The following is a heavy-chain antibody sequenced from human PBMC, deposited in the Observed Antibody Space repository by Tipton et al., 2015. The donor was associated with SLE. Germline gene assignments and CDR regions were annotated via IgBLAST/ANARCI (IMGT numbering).Heavy chain of an antibody. Sequence: TLSLTCTVSGGSISSSSYYWGWIRQPPGKGLEWIGSIYYSGSTYYNPSLKSRVTISVDTSKNQFSLKLSSVTAADTAVYYCARTPRGPNGFVDRCGRGSLVTGSS. D-gene: IGHD3-10*01. V-gene: IGHV4-39*07. CDR2: IYYSGST. J-gene: IGHJ2*01. CDR3: ARTPRGPNGFVDR. CDR1: GGSISSSSYY.